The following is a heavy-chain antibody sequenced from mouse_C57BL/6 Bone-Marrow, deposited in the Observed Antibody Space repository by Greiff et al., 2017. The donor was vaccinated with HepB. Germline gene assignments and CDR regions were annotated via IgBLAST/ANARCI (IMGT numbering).Heavy chain of an antibody. V-gene: IGHV1-26*01. D-gene: IGHD2-4*01. CDR2: INPNNGGT. CDR3: ARRLPYAMDY. J-gene: IGHJ4*01. Sequence: EVKLQQSGPELVKPGASVKISCKASGYTFTDYYMNWVKQSHGKSLEWIGDINPNNGGTSYNQKFKGKATLTVDKSSSTAYMELRSLTSEDSAVYYCARRLPYAMDYWGQGTSVTVSS. CDR1: GYTFTDYY.